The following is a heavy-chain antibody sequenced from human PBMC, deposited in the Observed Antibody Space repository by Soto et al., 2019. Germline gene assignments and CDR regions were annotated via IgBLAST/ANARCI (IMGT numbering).Heavy chain of an antibody. V-gene: IGHV4-31*03. D-gene: IGHD3-10*01. J-gene: IGHJ5*02. Sequence: QVQLQESGPGLVKPSQTLSLTCTVSGGSISSGGYYWSWIRQHPGKGLEWIGYIYYSGSTYYNPSLTSRVTIXXDXSXXQFSLKLSSVTAADTAVYYCARDNYGSGSPNWFDPWGQGTLVTVSS. CDR2: IYYSGST. CDR3: ARDNYGSGSPNWFDP. CDR1: GGSISSGGYY.